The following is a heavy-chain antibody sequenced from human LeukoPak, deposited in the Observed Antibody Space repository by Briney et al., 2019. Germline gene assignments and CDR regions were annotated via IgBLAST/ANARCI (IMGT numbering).Heavy chain of an antibody. Sequence: GGSLRLSCAASRFTFSSYRLHWVRQAPGKGLEWVSYISSSGNTIYYADSVKGRFTISRDNAKNSLYLQMNSLRAEDTAIYYCARKNYDNSGYFHHWGQGTLVTVSS. D-gene: IGHD3-22*01. V-gene: IGHV3-48*04. CDR3: ARKNYDNSGYFHH. CDR1: RFTFSSYR. J-gene: IGHJ1*01. CDR2: ISSSGNTI.